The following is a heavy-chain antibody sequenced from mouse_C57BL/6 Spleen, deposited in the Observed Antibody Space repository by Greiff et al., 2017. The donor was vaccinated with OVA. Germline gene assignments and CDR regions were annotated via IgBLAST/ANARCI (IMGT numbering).Heavy chain of an antibody. CDR3: AGASTAVPCYFDY. J-gene: IGHJ2*01. D-gene: IGHD2-1*01. CDR2: ILPGSGST. CDR1: GYTFTGYW. V-gene: IGHV1-9*01. Sequence: VQLQQSGAELMKPGASVKLSCKATGYTFTGYWIEWVKQRPGQGLEWIGEILPGSGSTNYNEKFKGKATFTADTSSNTAYMQLSSLTHEDSAIYTCAGASTAVPCYFDYWGQGTTLTVSS.